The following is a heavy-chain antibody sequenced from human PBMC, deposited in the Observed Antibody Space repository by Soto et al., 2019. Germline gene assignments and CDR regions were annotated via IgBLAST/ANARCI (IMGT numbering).Heavy chain of an antibody. V-gene: IGHV3-7*01. Sequence: GGSLRLSCAASGLTLSSYAMTWVRQAPGKGLEWVANIKQDGGEKYFVDSVKGRFTISRDQSKNTLYLQMNSLRTEDTALYYYVKQNTGWFFDFWGLGTLVTVSS. D-gene: IGHD6-19*01. J-gene: IGHJ5*01. CDR1: GLTLSSYA. CDR3: VKQNTGWFFDF. CDR2: IKQDGGEK.